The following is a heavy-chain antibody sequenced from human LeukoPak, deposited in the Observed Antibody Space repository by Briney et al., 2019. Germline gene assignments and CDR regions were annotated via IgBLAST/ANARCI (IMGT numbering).Heavy chain of an antibody. CDR3: ARPYCSSTSCYKRVDAFDI. CDR2: INPNSGGT. Sequence: ASVKVSCKASGYTFPGYYMHWVRQAPGQGLEWMGWINPNSGGTNYAQKFQGRVTMTRDTSISTAYMELSRLRSDDTAVYYCARPYCSSTSCYKRVDAFDIWGQGTMVTVSS. J-gene: IGHJ3*02. CDR1: GYTFPGYY. D-gene: IGHD2-2*02. V-gene: IGHV1-2*02.